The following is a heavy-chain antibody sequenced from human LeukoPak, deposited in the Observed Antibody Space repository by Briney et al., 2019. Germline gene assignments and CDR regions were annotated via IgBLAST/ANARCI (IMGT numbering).Heavy chain of an antibody. D-gene: IGHD1-26*01. CDR2: IYYNGST. CDR1: GGSISSYY. J-gene: IGHJ3*02. Sequence: SETLSLTCTVSGGSISSYYWSWIRQPPGKGLEWIGYIYYNGSTNYNPSLKSRVTISVDTSKNQFSLKLSSVTAADTAVYYCARDLSVGALDICGQGTMVTVSS. V-gene: IGHV4-59*01. CDR3: ARDLSVGALDI.